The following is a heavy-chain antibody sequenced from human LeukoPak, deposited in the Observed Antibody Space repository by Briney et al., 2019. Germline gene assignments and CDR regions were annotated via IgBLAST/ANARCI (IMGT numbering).Heavy chain of an antibody. V-gene: IGHV4-39*01. J-gene: IGHJ4*02. Sequence: SETLSLTCTVSGGSISSSSYYWGWIRQPPGKGLEWIGSTYYSGSTYYNPSLKSRVTISVDTSKNQFSLKLSSVTAADTAVYYCARWESVANYYFDYWGQGTLVTVSS. CDR3: ARWESVANYYFDY. D-gene: IGHD5-12*01. CDR1: GGSISSSSYY. CDR2: TYYSGST.